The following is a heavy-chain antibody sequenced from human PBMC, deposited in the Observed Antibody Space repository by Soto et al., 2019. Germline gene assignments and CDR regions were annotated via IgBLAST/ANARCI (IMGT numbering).Heavy chain of an antibody. Sequence: SETLSLTCTVSGGSVSSGSYYWSWIRQPPGKGLEWIGYIYYSGSTNYNPSLKSRVTISVDTSKNQFSLKLSSVTAADTAVYYCARELFAAAGYGMDVWGQGTTVTVSS. CDR3: ARELFAAAGYGMDV. CDR2: IYYSGST. CDR1: GGSVSSGSYY. V-gene: IGHV4-61*01. D-gene: IGHD6-13*01. J-gene: IGHJ6*02.